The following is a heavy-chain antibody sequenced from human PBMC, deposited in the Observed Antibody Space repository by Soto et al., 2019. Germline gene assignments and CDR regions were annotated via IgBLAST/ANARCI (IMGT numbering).Heavy chain of an antibody. Sequence: SETLSLTCTVSGVTISSGAYYWSWLRQHPGKGLEWIGNIYYNGSTYYSPSLKSRVALSLDTSKNQFSVRLSSVTAADTAVYYCARYRFSGSKWSKFDYWGQGTLVTVSS. D-gene: IGHD6-13*01. V-gene: IGHV4-31*03. CDR2: IYYNGST. J-gene: IGHJ4*02. CDR3: ARYRFSGSKWSKFDY. CDR1: GVTISSGAYY.